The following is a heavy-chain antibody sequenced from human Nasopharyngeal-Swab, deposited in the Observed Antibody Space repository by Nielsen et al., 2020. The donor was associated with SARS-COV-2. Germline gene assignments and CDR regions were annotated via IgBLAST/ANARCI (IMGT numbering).Heavy chain of an antibody. CDR3: ARDSLRYYYDSSGLTPPDY. CDR2: IGTAGDT. CDR1: GFTFSSYD. J-gene: IGHJ4*02. V-gene: IGHV3-13*01. Sequence: GESLKISCAASGFTFSSYDMHWVRQATGKGLEWVSAIGTAGDTYYPGSVKGRFTISRDNSKNTLYLQMGSLRAEDMAVYYCARDSLRYYYDSSGLTPPDYWGQGTLVTVSS. D-gene: IGHD3-22*01.